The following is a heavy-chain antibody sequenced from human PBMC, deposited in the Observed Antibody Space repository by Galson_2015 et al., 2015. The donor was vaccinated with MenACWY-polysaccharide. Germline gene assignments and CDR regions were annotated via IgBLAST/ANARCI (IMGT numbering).Heavy chain of an antibody. CDR3: VREDPNSHPFDY. J-gene: IGHJ4*02. Sequence: SLRLSCAASGFTFSNAWMSWVRQAPGKGLEWVGRIKSKTDGGTTDYAAPVKGRFTISRDDSKNTLHLQMNSLRAEDTAVYYCVREDPNSHPFDYWGQGTLVTVSS. CDR2: IKSKTDGGTT. V-gene: IGHV3-15*01. CDR1: GFTFSNAW. D-gene: IGHD2/OR15-2a*01.